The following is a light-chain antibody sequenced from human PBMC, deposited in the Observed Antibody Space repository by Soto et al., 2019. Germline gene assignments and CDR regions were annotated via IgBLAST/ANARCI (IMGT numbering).Light chain of an antibody. J-gene: IGKJ5*01. Sequence: DIVMTQSPDSLAVSLGERATINCKSSQSVLYNSNNKQYLAWYQQKPGQPPKLLIYWASTRESGVPDRFTGSGSVTDFTLTISSLQAEDVAVYYCQQYYSTPIIFGQGTRLEIK. CDR1: QSVLYNSNNKQY. CDR3: QQYYSTPII. CDR2: WAS. V-gene: IGKV4-1*01.